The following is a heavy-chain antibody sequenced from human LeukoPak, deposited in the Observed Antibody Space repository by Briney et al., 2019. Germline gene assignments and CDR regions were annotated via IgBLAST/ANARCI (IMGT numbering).Heavy chain of an antibody. CDR3: AHSRIRYCSGGSCYLNWFDP. Sequence: ASVKVSCKASGYTFTSYYMHWVRQAPGQGLEWMGWINPNSGGTNYAQKFQGRVTMTRDTSISTAYMELSRLRSDDTAVYYCAHSRIRYCSGGSCYLNWFDPWGQGTLVTVSS. CDR1: GYTFTSYY. V-gene: IGHV1-2*02. CDR2: INPNSGGT. J-gene: IGHJ5*02. D-gene: IGHD2-15*01.